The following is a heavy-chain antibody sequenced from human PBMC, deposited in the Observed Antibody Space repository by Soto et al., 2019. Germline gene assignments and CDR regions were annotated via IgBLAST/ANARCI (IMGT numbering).Heavy chain of an antibody. D-gene: IGHD2-15*01. J-gene: IGHJ4*02. Sequence: SQTLSLTNTVSGGSMSSYDWSWILQPPGKGLEWIGYIYYSGSTNYNPSLKSRVTMSVDTPKNQFSLKLSSVTAADTAVYYCARFDGSGRYFDYWGQGTLVTVSS. CDR1: GGSMSSYD. V-gene: IGHV4-59*01. CDR3: ARFDGSGRYFDY. CDR2: IYYSGST.